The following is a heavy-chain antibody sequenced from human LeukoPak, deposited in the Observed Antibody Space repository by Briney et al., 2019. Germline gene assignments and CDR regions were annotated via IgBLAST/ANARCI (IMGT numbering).Heavy chain of an antibody. CDR3: ARDPRFGSSWYFEY. V-gene: IGHV1-46*01. J-gene: IGHJ4*02. D-gene: IGHD6-13*01. CDR1: GYTFTNYY. CDR2: INPSGDST. Sequence: ASVKVSCKASGYTFTNYYMHWVRQAPGQGLEWMGIINPSGDSTTYAQKFQGRVTMTRDTSTSTVYMELTSLRSDDTAVYYCARDPRFGSSWYFEYWGQGTLGTVSS.